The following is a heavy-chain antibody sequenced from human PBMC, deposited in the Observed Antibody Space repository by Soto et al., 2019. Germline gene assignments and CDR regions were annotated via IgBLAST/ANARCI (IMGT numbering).Heavy chain of an antibody. CDR2: ISAYNGNT. V-gene: IGHV1-18*01. Sequence: AALVKVSCKTSGYMFTSEWISWVLEAPGQGLEWMGRISAYNGNTDYAQKFRGRVTLTTDTSTSTAYMELRSLRSDDTAVYYCARDAFCGGAPRCGGMDVWGQGTTVTVSS. J-gene: IGHJ6*02. CDR3: ARDAFCGGAPRCGGMDV. CDR1: GYMFTSEW. D-gene: IGHD2-21*01.